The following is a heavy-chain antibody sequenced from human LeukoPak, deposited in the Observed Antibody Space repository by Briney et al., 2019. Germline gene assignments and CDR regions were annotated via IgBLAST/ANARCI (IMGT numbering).Heavy chain of an antibody. D-gene: IGHD3-10*01. Sequence: PGGSLRLSCAASGFTVSSNYMSWVRQAPGKGLEWVSSISSSSSYIYYADSVKGRFTISRDNAKNSLYLQMNSLRAEDTAVYYCARGGWGITMVRGGPFYYYYMDVWGKGTTVTVSS. J-gene: IGHJ6*03. CDR3: ARGGWGITMVRGGPFYYYYMDV. CDR1: GFTVSSNY. V-gene: IGHV3-21*01. CDR2: ISSSSSYI.